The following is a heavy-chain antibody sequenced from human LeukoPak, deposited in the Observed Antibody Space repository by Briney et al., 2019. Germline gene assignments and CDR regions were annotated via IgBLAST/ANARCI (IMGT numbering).Heavy chain of an antibody. J-gene: IGHJ2*01. CDR1: GYSISSGYY. V-gene: IGHV4-38-2*02. CDR2: IYHSGST. Sequence: SETLSPTCTVSGYSISSGYYWGWIRQPPGKGLEWIGSIYHSGSTYYNPSLKSRVTISVDTSKNQFSLKLSSVTAADTAVYYCARVPSSSGWPYWYFDLWGRGTLVTVSS. CDR3: ARVPSSSGWPYWYFDL. D-gene: IGHD6-19*01.